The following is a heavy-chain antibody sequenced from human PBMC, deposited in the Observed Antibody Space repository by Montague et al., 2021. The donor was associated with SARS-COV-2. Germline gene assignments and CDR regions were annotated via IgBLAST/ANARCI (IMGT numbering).Heavy chain of an antibody. CDR3: ARELEDDVTASWALDM. D-gene: IGHD2-21*02. Sequence: SLRLSCAASGFTFSTSDFHWVRQGRGIGLEWVSAIGRGFDTSYEXSVRGRLTIFRDNARNSLILQMNSLTVGDTAVYYCARELEDDVTASWALDMWGQGTTVTVSS. CDR2: IGRGFDT. J-gene: IGHJ3*02. V-gene: IGHV3-13*01. CDR1: GFTFSTSD.